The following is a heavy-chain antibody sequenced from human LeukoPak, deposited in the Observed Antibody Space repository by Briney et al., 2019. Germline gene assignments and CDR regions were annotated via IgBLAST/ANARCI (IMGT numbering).Heavy chain of an antibody. CDR3: AFCGGDCGGAFDV. CDR1: GYTFTNYD. CDR2: MTPNSGNT. Sequence: GASVKVSCKASGYTFTNYDINWLRQATGQGLEWMAWMTPNSGNTGHEQKFQGRLTMTRDISISTAYMELSSLRSEDTAVYYCAFCGGDCGGAFDVWGQGTTVTVSS. D-gene: IGHD2-21*02. V-gene: IGHV1-8*01. J-gene: IGHJ3*01.